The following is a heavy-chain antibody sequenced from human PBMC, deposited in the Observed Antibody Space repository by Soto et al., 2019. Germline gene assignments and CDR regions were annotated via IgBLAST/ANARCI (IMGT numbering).Heavy chain of an antibody. Sequence: SETLSLTCTVSGGSISSYHWSWIRQPPGKGLEWIGYIYYSGSTNYNPSLKSRVTISVDTSKNQFSLKLSSVTAADTAVYYCARDLIMSPRRLYYHSYGMDVWGQGTTVTVSS. CDR3: ARDLIMSPRRLYYHSYGMDV. CDR1: GGSISSYH. J-gene: IGHJ6*02. V-gene: IGHV4-59*01. D-gene: IGHD3-16*01. CDR2: IYYSGST.